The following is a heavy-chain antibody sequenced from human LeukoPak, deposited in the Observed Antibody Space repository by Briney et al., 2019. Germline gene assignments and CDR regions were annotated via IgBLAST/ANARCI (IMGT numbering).Heavy chain of an antibody. J-gene: IGHJ4*02. CDR3: ARGSPLWFEELFPPYFDY. V-gene: IGHV3-48*03. CDR2: ISSSGSTI. D-gene: IGHD3-10*01. Sequence: PGGSLRLSCAASGFTFSSYEMNWVRQAPGKGLEWVSYISSSGSTIYYADSVKGRFTISRDNAKNSLYLQMNSLRAEDTAVYYCARGSPLWFEELFPPYFDYWGQGTLVTVSS. CDR1: GFTFSSYE.